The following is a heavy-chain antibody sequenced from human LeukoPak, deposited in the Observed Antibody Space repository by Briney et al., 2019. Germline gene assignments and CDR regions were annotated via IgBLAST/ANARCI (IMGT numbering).Heavy chain of an antibody. Sequence: ASVKVSCKASGYTFTSCYMHWVRQAPGQGLEWMGIINPSGGSTSYAQKFQGRVTMTRDTSTSTVYMELSSLRSEDTAVYYCAREADFYDFWSGYYPRGYFDYWGQGTLVTVSS. CDR2: INPSGGST. D-gene: IGHD3-3*01. CDR1: GYTFTSCY. V-gene: IGHV1-46*01. J-gene: IGHJ4*02. CDR3: AREADFYDFWSGYYPRGYFDY.